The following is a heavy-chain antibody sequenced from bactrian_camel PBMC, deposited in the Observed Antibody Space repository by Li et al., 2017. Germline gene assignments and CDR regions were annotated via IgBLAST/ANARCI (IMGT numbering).Heavy chain of an antibody. CDR3: AADPRRSYLSVYSRIDGRNFGY. CDR2: IDSFGRT. V-gene: IGHV3S53*01. D-gene: IGHD1*01. J-gene: IGHJ6*01. CDR1: GYTYSSYC. Sequence: QVQLVESGGGSVQPGGSLRLSCGASGYTYSSYCMGWFRQAPGKEREGVAAIDSFGRTNYADSAKGRFTISKDNAKNTLYLQMNSLKPEDTAMYYCAADPRRSYLSVYSRIDGRNFGYWGQGTQVTVS.